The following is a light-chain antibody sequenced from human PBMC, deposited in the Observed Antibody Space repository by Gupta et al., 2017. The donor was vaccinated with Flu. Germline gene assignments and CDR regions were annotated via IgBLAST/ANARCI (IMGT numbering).Light chain of an antibody. CDR1: QSISSW. CDR3: QQYNSYPWT. CDR2: KAS. Sequence: GDRVTITGRASQSISSWLAWYQQKPGKAPKLLIYKASSLESGVPSRFSGSGSGTEFTLTISSLQPDDFATYYCQQYNSYPWTFGQGTKVEIK. J-gene: IGKJ1*01. V-gene: IGKV1-5*03.